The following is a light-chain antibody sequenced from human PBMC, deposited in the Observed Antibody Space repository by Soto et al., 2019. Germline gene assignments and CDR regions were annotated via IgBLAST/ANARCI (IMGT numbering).Light chain of an antibody. CDR3: QQYNSYSGT. V-gene: IGKV1-5*03. CDR1: QSISSW. CDR2: KAS. J-gene: IGKJ4*01. Sequence: DIQMTQSPSTLSASVGDRVTINCRASQSISSWLAWYQQKPGKAPKLLIYKASSLESGVPSRFSGSGSGTDFTLTIISLQPDDFATYYCQQYNSYSGTFGGGTKVDIK.